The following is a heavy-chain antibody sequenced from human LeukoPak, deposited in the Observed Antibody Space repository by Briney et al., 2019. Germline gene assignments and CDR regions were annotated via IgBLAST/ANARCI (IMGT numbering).Heavy chain of an antibody. D-gene: IGHD3-10*01. CDR2: IYTRGSI. J-gene: IGHJ4*02. CDR3: ARATWPLCYFDF. V-gene: IGHV4-61*02. CDR1: GGSINSGSYY. Sequence: SETLSLTCTVSGGSINSGSYYWSWIRQPAGKGLEWIGRIYTRGSIDYNPSLKSRVTISVDTPKNQFSLKLSSVTAADTAVYYCARATWPLCYFDFWGQGTLVTVSS.